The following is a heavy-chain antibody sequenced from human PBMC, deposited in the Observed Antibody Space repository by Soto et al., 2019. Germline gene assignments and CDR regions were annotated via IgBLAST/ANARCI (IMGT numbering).Heavy chain of an antibody. CDR2: IYYSGST. CDR3: ARGDLQLVLPFDY. J-gene: IGHJ4*02. D-gene: IGHD6-6*01. CDR1: GGSISSGGYY. V-gene: IGHV4-31*03. Sequence: QVQLQESGPGLVKPSQTLSLTCTVSGGSISSGGYYWSWIRQHPGKGLEWIGYIYYSGSTYYNPSLKSRVTISVDTSKNPFSLKLSSVTAADTAVYYCARGDLQLVLPFDYWGQGTLVTVSS.